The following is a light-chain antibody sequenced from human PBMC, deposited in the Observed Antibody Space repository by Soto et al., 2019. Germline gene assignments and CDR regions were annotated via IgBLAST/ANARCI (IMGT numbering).Light chain of an antibody. J-gene: IGLJ3*02. Sequence: QSVLTQSPSASASLGASVKLTCTLSSGHSSYAIAWHQQQPEKGPRYLMKVNSDGSHSKGDGIPDRFSGSSSGAERYLTISSLQSEEEADDYCQTWGTGIQVFGGGTKLTVL. CDR3: QTWGTGIQV. CDR2: VNSDGSH. V-gene: IGLV4-69*02. CDR1: SGHSSYA.